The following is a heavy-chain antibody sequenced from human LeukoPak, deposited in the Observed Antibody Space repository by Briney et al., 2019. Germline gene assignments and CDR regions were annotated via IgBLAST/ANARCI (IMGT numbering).Heavy chain of an antibody. Sequence: PGGSLRLSCAASGFLFNNYGLVWVRQAPGKGLEWVAAISNDGGGTTYADFVKGRFTISRDNSKNTLFLQMNSLRAEDTAIYYCAKGGSSGYFLDLWGQGTLVTVSS. J-gene: IGHJ5*02. V-gene: IGHV3-23*01. CDR2: ISNDGGGT. CDR1: GFLFNNYG. CDR3: AKGGSSGYFLDL. D-gene: IGHD3-22*01.